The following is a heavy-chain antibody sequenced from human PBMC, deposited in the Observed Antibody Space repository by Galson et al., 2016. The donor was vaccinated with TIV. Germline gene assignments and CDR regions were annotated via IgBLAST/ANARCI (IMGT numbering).Heavy chain of an antibody. CDR3: AAFPFYYDNSGPPFYY. Sequence: SVKVSCKASGFIFTSSAVQWVRQARGQRLEWIGWIVVGSGNTNHAQNFKERVTITRDMSTSTVYMELSSLRPEDTAVYYCAAFPFYYDNSGPPFYYRGKGTLVTVSS. V-gene: IGHV1-58*01. CDR1: GFIFTSSA. J-gene: IGHJ4*02. D-gene: IGHD3-22*01. CDR2: IVVGSGNT.